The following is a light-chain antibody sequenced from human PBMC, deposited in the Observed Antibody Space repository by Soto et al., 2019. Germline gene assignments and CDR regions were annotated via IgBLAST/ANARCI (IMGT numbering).Light chain of an antibody. CDR1: QDISNS. J-gene: IGKJ3*01. CDR2: DAS. V-gene: IGKV1-33*01. CDR3: QHYDTRPRVT. Sequence: DIQMTQSPSSLSAAVGDRVTITCQASQDISNSLNWYQQRPGKAPKLLIYDASNLETGVPSRFSGSGSGTDFTFTITSLQPEDFATYYCQHYDTRPRVTFGPGTKVDIK.